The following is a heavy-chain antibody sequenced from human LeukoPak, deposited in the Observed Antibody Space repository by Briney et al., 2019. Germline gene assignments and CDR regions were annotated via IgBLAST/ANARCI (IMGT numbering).Heavy chain of an antibody. Sequence: PSETLSLTCTVSGGSISSYYWSWIRQPPGKGPEWIGYIYYSGSTNYNPSLKSRVTISVDTSKNQFSLKLSSVTAADTAVYYCARDRLYSGGLYYYYGMDVWGQGTTVTVSS. CDR1: GGSISSYY. J-gene: IGHJ6*02. CDR2: IYYSGST. D-gene: IGHD6-19*01. V-gene: IGHV4-59*01. CDR3: ARDRLYSGGLYYYYGMDV.